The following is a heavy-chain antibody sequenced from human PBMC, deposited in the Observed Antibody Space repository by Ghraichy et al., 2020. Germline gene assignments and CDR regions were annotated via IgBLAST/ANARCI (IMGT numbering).Heavy chain of an antibody. D-gene: IGHD6-13*01. CDR3: ARVWRRAAAGTDY. CDR2: IKQDGSEK. J-gene: IGHJ4*02. V-gene: IGHV3-7*03. Sequence: GGSLRLSCAASGFTFSSYWMSWVRQAPGKGLEWVANIKQDGSEKSYVDSVKGRFTISRDNAKNALYLQMNSLRAEDTAVYYCARVWRRAAAGTDYWGQGTLVTVSS. CDR1: GFTFSSYW.